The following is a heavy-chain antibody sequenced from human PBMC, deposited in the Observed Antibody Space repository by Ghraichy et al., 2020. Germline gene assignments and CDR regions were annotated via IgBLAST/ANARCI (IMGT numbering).Heavy chain of an antibody. CDR3: AKDWGAYGSGSYYNPTRTGGY. CDR2: ISGSGGNT. D-gene: IGHD3-10*01. Sequence: GESLNISCAASGFTFSYYAMSWVRQAPGKGLEWVSVISGSGGNTYYADSVKGRFTISRDNSKNTLYLQMNSLRAEDTAVYYCAKDWGAYGSGSYYNPTRTGGYWGQGTLVTVSS. V-gene: IGHV3-23*01. CDR1: GFTFSYYA. J-gene: IGHJ4*02.